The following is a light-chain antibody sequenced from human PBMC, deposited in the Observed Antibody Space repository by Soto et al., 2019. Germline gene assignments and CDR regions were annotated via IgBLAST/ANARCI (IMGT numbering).Light chain of an antibody. CDR1: QSVGRN. CDR2: HTS. V-gene: IGKV3-15*01. Sequence: EIVMTQSPATLSVSPGERATLSCRASQSVGRNLAWYQQKPGQAPRLLIYHTSTRATGIPARFSGSGSETEFTLTISSLQSEDFAVYHCEQHNEGQLTFGGGTKVDIK. J-gene: IGKJ4*01. CDR3: EQHNEGQLT.